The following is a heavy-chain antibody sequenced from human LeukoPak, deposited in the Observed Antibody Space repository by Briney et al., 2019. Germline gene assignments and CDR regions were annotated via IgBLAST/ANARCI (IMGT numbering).Heavy chain of an antibody. V-gene: IGHV3-66*01. CDR2: IYSGGST. CDR1: GFTVISKY. CDR3: ASWPYGDYYYGMDV. D-gene: IGHD4-17*01. J-gene: IGHJ6*02. Sequence: GGSLRLSCAASGFTVISKYMSWVSQAPGEGLGWVSVIYSGGSTYYADPVKCRLTISRDNSENTLYLQKNSLRAEDTAVYYCASWPYGDYYYGMDVWGQGTTVTVSS.